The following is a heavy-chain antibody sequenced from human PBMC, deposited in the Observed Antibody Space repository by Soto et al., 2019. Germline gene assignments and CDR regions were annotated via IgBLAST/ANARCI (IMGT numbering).Heavy chain of an antibody. J-gene: IGHJ4*02. CDR1: GGSISSGGYS. V-gene: IGHV4-30-2*01. Sequence: SETLSLTCTVSGGSISSGGYSWSWIRQPPGKGLEWIGYIYHSGSTYYNPSLKSRVTISVDRSKNQFSLKLSSVTAADTAVYYCARASEREVFAYWGQGTLVTVSS. CDR2: IYHSGST. CDR3: ARASEREVFAY. D-gene: IGHD1-26*01.